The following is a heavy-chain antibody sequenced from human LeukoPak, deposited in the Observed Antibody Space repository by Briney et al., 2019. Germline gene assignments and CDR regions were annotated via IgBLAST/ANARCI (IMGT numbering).Heavy chain of an antibody. CDR1: GYTFTGYY. CDR3: ARDPGEDIVVVVAGYWFDP. CDR2: INPNSGGT. J-gene: IGHJ5*02. V-gene: IGHV1-2*02. D-gene: IGHD2-15*01. Sequence: GASVKVSCKASGYTFTGYYMHWVRQAPGQGLEWMGWINPNSGGTNYAQKFQGRVTMTRDTSISTAYMELSRLRSDDTAVYYCARDPGEDIVVVVAGYWFDPWGQGTLVTVSS.